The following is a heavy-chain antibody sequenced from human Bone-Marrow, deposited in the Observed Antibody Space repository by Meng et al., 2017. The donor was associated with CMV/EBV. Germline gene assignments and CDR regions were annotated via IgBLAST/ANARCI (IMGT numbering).Heavy chain of an antibody. Sequence: LSLTCTFSGGSISISCYYWGWIRQPPGKGLAWIGSIYYSGSTYYNPSLKSRVTISVDTSKNQFSLKLSSVTAADTAVYYCARRPGYWGQGTPVTVSS. J-gene: IGHJ4*02. D-gene: IGHD1-14*01. CDR1: GGSISISCYY. CDR3: ARRPGY. V-gene: IGHV4-39*01. CDR2: IYYSGST.